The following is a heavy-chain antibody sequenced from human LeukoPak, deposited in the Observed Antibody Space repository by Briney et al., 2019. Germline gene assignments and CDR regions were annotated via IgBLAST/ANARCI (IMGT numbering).Heavy chain of an antibody. CDR2: ISSSSSYI. Sequence: PGGSLRLSCAASGFTFSSYSMNWVRQAPGKGLEWVSSISSSSSYIYYADSVKGRFTISRDNAKNSLYLQVNSLRAEDTAVYYCARDLMTTVTGNWFDPWGQGTLVTVSS. D-gene: IGHD4-17*01. CDR3: ARDLMTTVTGNWFDP. V-gene: IGHV3-21*01. CDR1: GFTFSSYS. J-gene: IGHJ5*02.